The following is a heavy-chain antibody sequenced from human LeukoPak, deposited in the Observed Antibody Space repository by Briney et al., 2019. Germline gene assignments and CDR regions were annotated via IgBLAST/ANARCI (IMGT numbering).Heavy chain of an antibody. Sequence: HPGGSLRLSCAPSGFTFSSYWMNWVRQAPGKGLVWVSRINSDGSSTTDADSVRGRFTISRDNAKNSLYLQMNSLRAEDTAVYYCARDLPSLAWRYPGFDYWGQGTLVTVSS. V-gene: IGHV3-74*01. CDR1: GFTFSSYW. CDR3: ARDLPSLAWRYPGFDY. CDR2: INSDGSST. D-gene: IGHD3-3*01. J-gene: IGHJ4*02.